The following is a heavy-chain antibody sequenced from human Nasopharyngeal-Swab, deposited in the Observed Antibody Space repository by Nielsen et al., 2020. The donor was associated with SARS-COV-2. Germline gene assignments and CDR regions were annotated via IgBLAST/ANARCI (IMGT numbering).Heavy chain of an antibody. CDR2: IWYIGDNK. CDR3: AADIVVLPAVNLGDYYALDV. Sequence: GVSLKISCAASGFTFSSYAMHWVRQDPGKGLEWVALIWYIGDNKYYADSVKGRFTISRDNSKNTLYLQMNSLRAEDTAVYYCAADIVVLPAVNLGDYYALDVWGPGTTVTVSS. J-gene: IGHJ6*02. D-gene: IGHD2-2*01. CDR1: GFTFSSYA. V-gene: IGHV3-33*01.